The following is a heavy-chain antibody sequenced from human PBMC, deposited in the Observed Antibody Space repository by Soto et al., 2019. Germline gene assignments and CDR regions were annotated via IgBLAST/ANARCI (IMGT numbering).Heavy chain of an antibody. Sequence: LRLSCAASGFTFTNYLMTWVRQAPGKGLEWVSSIDKSGGDTYYADSVKGRFTISRDNSKNTLYLQMNGLRAEDTALYYCAKDTYSRSWYFWGQGTLVTVSS. CDR2: IDKSGGDT. D-gene: IGHD2-2*01. J-gene: IGHJ4*02. CDR1: GFTFTNYL. CDR3: AKDTYSRSWYF. V-gene: IGHV3-23*05.